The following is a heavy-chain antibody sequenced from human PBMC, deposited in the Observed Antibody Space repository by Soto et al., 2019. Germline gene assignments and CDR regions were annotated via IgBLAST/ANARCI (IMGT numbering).Heavy chain of an antibody. CDR1: GGTFSSYA. J-gene: IGHJ6*02. CDR2: IIPIFGTA. Sequence: QVQLVQSGAEVKKPGSSVKVSSKASGGTFSSYAISWVRQAPGQGLEWMGGIIPIFGTANYAQKFQGRVTITADESTSTAYMELSSLRSEDTAVYYCARDHRDYDSSGYYLNYYGMDVWGQGTTVTVSS. D-gene: IGHD3-22*01. V-gene: IGHV1-69*01. CDR3: ARDHRDYDSSGYYLNYYGMDV.